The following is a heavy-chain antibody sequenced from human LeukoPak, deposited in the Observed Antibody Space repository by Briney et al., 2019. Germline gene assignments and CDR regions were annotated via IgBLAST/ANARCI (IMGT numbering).Heavy chain of an antibody. CDR1: GGSFRSYY. D-gene: IGHD6-19*01. CDR3: ARAQWLVRFNEAFDI. Sequence: SETLSLTCAASGGSFRSYYMSWIRQPPGKGLEWIGNIYYTGSTNYNPSVMRRVTMSVDTSKNQFSLKLSSVTGADTAVYFCARAQWLVRFNEAFDIWGQGTMVIVSS. V-gene: IGHV4-59*01. J-gene: IGHJ3*02. CDR2: IYYTGST.